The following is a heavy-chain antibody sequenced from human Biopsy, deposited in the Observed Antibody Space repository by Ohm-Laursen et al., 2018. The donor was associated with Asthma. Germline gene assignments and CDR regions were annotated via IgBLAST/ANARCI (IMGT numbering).Heavy chain of an antibody. Sequence: TLSLTCSLSSGSGGYMRSGNYYWGWIRQPPGKGLEWIGSIYYSGTTYYNPSLESRVTVSADTTKNQFSLKLTSVTAADAAVYYCVRGSSSWHHGPFHYYYGLDVWGQGTTATVSS. CDR2: IYYSGTT. CDR3: VRGSSSWHHGPFHYYYGLDV. D-gene: IGHD6-13*01. V-gene: IGHV4-39*01. CDR1: SGSGGYMRSGNYY. J-gene: IGHJ6*02.